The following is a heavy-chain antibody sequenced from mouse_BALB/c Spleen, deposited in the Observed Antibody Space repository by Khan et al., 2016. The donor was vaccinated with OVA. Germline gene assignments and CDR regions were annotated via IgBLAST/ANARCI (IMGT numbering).Heavy chain of an antibody. J-gene: IGHJ3*01. CDR2: IDPSTGYT. Sequence: QVQLQQSGAELAKPGASVKMSCKASGYTFTTYWMHWVNQRPGQGLEWIGYIDPSTGYTEYNQKFKDKATLTTDKSSSTAYMQLSSLTSEDSAVYYCARRGLNGYFAYWGQGTLVTVSA. V-gene: IGHV1-7*01. D-gene: IGHD2-2*01. CDR3: ARRGLNGYFAY. CDR1: GYTFTTYW.